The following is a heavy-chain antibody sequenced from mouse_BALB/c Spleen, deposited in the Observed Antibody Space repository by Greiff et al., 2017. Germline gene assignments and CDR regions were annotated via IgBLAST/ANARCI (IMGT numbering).Heavy chain of an antibody. V-gene: IGHV3-1*02. CDR1: GYSITSGYS. CDR2: IHYSGST. Sequence: EVKLQESGPDLVKPSQSLSLTCTVTGYSITSGYSWHWIRQFPGNKLEWIGYIHYSGSTNYNPSLKSRISITRDTSKNQFFLQLNSVTTEDTATYYCARRREAYYGNYDAMDYWGQGTSVTVSS. CDR3: ARRREAYYGNYDAMDY. D-gene: IGHD2-10*01. J-gene: IGHJ4*01.